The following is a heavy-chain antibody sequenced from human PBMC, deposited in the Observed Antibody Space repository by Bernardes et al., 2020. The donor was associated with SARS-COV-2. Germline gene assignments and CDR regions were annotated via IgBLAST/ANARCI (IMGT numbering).Heavy chain of an antibody. CDR3: ARDATTGIAAAFDY. CDR1: GYTFTGYY. D-gene: IGHD6-13*01. Sequence: ASVKVSCKASGYTFTGYYMHWVRQDPGQGLEWMGWINPNSGGTNYAQKFQGRVTMTRDTSISTAYMELSRLRSDDTAVYYCARDATTGIAAAFDYWGQGTLVTVSS. J-gene: IGHJ4*02. CDR2: INPNSGGT. V-gene: IGHV1-2*02.